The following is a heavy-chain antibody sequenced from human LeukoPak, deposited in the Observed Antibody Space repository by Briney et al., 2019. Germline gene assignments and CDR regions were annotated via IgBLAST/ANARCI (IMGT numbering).Heavy chain of an antibody. CDR3: ARASDPWLQLT. CDR2: IKQDGSEK. Sequence: GGSLRLSCAASGFTFSNYWMIWVRQAPGKGLEWVGNIKQDGSEKRYADSVRGRFSISRDNAQTSLYLQMNSLRAEDTAVYYCARASDPWLQLTWGQGTLATVSS. CDR1: GFTFSNYW. J-gene: IGHJ5*02. V-gene: IGHV3-7*05. D-gene: IGHD5-24*01.